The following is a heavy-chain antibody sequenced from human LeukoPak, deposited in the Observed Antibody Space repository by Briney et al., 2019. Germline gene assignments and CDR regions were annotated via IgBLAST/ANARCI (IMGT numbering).Heavy chain of an antibody. D-gene: IGHD6-13*01. CDR1: GGTFSSYA. CDR2: IIPIFGTA. Sequence: GASVKVSCKASGGTFSSYAISWVRQAPGQGLEWMGGIIPIFGTANYAQKFQGRVTITADESTSTAYMELSSLRSEDTAVYYCASSGRIAAAGFRHSNYYYYMDVWGKGTTVTVSS. CDR3: ASSGRIAAAGFRHSNYYYYMDV. J-gene: IGHJ6*03. V-gene: IGHV1-69*13.